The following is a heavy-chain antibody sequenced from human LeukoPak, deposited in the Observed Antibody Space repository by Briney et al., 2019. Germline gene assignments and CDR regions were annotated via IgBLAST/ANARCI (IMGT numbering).Heavy chain of an antibody. CDR2: IYYSGST. D-gene: IGHD5-18*01. Sequence: NPSETLSLTCTVSGGSISSYYWNWIRQPPGKGLEWIGYIYYSGSTNYNPSLKSRVTISVDTSKNQFSLKLSSVTAADTAVYYCARAFGYSYGGIDYWGQGTLVTVSS. J-gene: IGHJ4*02. V-gene: IGHV4-59*01. CDR1: GGSISSYY. CDR3: ARAFGYSYGGIDY.